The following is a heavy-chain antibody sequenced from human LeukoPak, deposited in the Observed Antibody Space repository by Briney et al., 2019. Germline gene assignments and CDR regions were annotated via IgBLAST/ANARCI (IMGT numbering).Heavy chain of an antibody. Sequence: PGGSLRLSCAVSGFRVTNDYMNWVRQAPGKGLEWVSIIYAGGSIYYADSVKGRFTISRDSSNNTLFLQMSNLRADDSGLYYCATDIRSSPLGFWGHGTLVTVSS. D-gene: IGHD3-9*01. CDR1: GFRVTNDY. J-gene: IGHJ4*01. CDR3: ATDIRSSPLGF. V-gene: IGHV3-66*01. CDR2: IYAGGSI.